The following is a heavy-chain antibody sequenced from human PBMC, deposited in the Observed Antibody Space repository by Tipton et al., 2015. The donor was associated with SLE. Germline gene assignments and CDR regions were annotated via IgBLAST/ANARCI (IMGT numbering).Heavy chain of an antibody. V-gene: IGHV4-39*07. CDR1: GGSISSSSYY. D-gene: IGHD6-6*01. CDR2: IYYSGST. CDR3: ATASSSQAYYFDY. J-gene: IGHJ4*02. Sequence: TLSLTCTVSGGSISSSSYYWGWIRQPPGKGLEWIGSIYYSGSTYYNPSLKSRVTISVDTSKNQFSLKLSSVTAADTAVYYCATASSSQAYYFDYWGQGTLVTVSS.